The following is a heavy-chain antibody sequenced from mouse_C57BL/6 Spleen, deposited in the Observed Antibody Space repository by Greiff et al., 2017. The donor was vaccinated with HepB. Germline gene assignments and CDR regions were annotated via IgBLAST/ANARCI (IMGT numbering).Heavy chain of an antibody. V-gene: IGHV5-4*01. CDR1: GFTFSSYA. D-gene: IGHD1-1*01. CDR3: ARGGLTTGAWFAY. Sequence: EVQGVESGGGLVKPGGSLKLSCAASGFTFSSYAMSWVRQTPEKRLEWVATISDGGSYTYYPDNVKGRFTISRDNAKNNLYLQMSHLKSEDTAMYYCARGGLTTGAWFAYWGQGTLVTVSA. CDR2: ISDGGSYT. J-gene: IGHJ3*01.